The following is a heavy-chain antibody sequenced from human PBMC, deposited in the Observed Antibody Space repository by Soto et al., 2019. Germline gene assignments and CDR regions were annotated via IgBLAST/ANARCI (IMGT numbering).Heavy chain of an antibody. D-gene: IGHD3-22*01. CDR2: INHSGGT. V-gene: IGHV4-34*01. J-gene: IGHJ4*02. Sequence: SETLSLTCAVYGGSFSGHYWIWIRQPPGKGLEWIGEINHSGGTSYNPSLKSRVTISVDTSKSQFSLKLTSVTAADRAVYYCARGSVDTVDSSGFYDYWGQGTPVTVSS. CDR1: GGSFSGHY. CDR3: ARGSVDTVDSSGFYDY.